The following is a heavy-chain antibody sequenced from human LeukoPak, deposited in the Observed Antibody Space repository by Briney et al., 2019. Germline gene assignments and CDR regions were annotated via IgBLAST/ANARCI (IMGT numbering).Heavy chain of an antibody. J-gene: IGHJ4*02. CDR2: ISGSGGST. V-gene: IGHV3-23*01. CDR3: TKLEWEQDYFDY. CDR1: GFTFSSYA. D-gene: IGHD1-26*01. Sequence: PGGSLRLSCAASGFTFSSYAMSWVRQAPGKGLEWVSAISGSGGSTYYADSVKGRFTISRDNSKNTLYLQMNSLRAEDTAVYYCTKLEWEQDYFDYWGQGTLVTVSS.